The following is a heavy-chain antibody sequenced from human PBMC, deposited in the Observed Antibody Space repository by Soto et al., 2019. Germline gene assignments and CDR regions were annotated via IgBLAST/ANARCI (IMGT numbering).Heavy chain of an antibody. V-gene: IGHV1-8*01. D-gene: IGHD3-3*01. CDR1: GYTFTSYD. J-gene: IGHJ6*03. CDR3: ARLRPVTIFGVVTQYYYYMDV. CDR2: MNPNSGNT. Sequence: ASVKVSCKASGYTFTSYDINWVRQATGQGLEWMGWMNPNSGNTGYAQKFQGRVTMTRNTSISTAYMELSSLRSEDTAVYYCARLRPVTIFGVVTQYYYYMDVWGKGTTVTVSS.